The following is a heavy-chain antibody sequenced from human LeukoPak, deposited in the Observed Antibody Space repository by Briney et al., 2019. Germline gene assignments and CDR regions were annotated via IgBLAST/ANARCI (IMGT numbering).Heavy chain of an antibody. D-gene: IGHD6-19*01. J-gene: IGHJ4*02. V-gene: IGHV3-33*01. CDR1: GFTFSSYG. CDR2: IWYDESNK. Sequence: GGSLRLSCAASGFTFSSYGMHWVRQAPGKGLEWVAVIWYDESNKYYADSVKGQFTISRDNSKNTLYLQMNSLRAEDTAVYYCARDSSGWYGGSYFDYWGQGTLVTVSS. CDR3: ARDSSGWYGGSYFDY.